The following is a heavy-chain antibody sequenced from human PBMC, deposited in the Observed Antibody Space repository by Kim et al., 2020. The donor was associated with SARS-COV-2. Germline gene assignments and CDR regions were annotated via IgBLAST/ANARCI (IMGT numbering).Heavy chain of an antibody. V-gene: IGHV4-31*03. CDR1: GGSISSGGYY. CDR2: IYYSGST. D-gene: IGHD3-3*01. J-gene: IGHJ6*02. Sequence: SETLSLTCTVSGGSISSGGYYWSWIRQHPGKGLEWIGYIYYSGSTYYNPSLKRRVTISVDTSKNQFSLKLSSVTAADTAVYYCARAHRTLVGVVEYMDVWGPGTTVTVSS. CDR3: ARAHRTLVGVVEYMDV.